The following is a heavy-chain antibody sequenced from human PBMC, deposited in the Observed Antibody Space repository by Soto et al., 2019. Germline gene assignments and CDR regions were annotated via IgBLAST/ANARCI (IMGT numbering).Heavy chain of an antibody. J-gene: IGHJ6*02. CDR2: INHSGST. CDR1: GGSFSDYY. CDR3: ARDPYNYYYYGMDV. D-gene: IGHD4-4*01. V-gene: IGHV4-34*09. Sequence: SETLSLTCAVYGGSFSDYYWSWIRQPPGKGLEWIGEINHSGSTNYNPSLKSRVTISVDTSKNQFSLKLSSVTAADTAVYYCARDPYNYYYYGMDVWGQGTTVTVSS.